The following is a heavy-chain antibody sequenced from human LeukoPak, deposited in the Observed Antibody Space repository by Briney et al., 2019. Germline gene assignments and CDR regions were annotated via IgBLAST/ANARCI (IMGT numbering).Heavy chain of an antibody. CDR2: IYYSGST. V-gene: IGHV4-59*01. CDR1: GGFISSYY. D-gene: IGHD5-12*01. Sequence: SETLSLTCTVSGGFISSYYWSWIRQPPGKGLEWIGYIYYSGSTNYNPSLKSRVTISVDTSKNQFSLKLSSVTAADTAVYYCARVEVVATIGRRAFDIWGQGTMVTVSS. J-gene: IGHJ3*02. CDR3: ARVEVVATIGRRAFDI.